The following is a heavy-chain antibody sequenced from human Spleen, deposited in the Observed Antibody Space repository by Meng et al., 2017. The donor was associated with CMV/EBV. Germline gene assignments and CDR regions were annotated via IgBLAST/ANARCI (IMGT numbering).Heavy chain of an antibody. D-gene: IGHD7-27*01. J-gene: IGHJ6*02. Sequence: WGSLRLSCAASGFTFSSYSMNWVRQAPGKGLEWVANIKQDGSEKYYVDSVKGRFTISRDNAKNSLYLQMNSLRAEDTAVYYCARQLWGYYYSGMDVWGQGTTVTVSS. V-gene: IGHV3-7*01. CDR2: IKQDGSEK. CDR1: GFTFSSYS. CDR3: ARQLWGYYYSGMDV.